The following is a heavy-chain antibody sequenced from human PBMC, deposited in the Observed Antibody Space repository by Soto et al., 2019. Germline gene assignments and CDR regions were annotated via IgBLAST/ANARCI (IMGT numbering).Heavy chain of an antibody. J-gene: IGHJ4*02. CDR2: ISANGQGI. V-gene: IGHV3-23*01. Sequence: PGGSLRLSCAASGFTFSSYALSWVRQAPGKGLEWVSAISANGQGIYYADSVRGRFTISRDNSKNTIFLHMDSLRAEDTAVYYCEKDRKSPRDYFHYWGQGTLVTVSS. CDR3: EKDRKSPRDYFHY. CDR1: GFTFSSYA.